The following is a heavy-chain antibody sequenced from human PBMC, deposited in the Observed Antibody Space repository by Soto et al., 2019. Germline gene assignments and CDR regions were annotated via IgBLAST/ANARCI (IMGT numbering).Heavy chain of an antibody. Sequence: EVQLVESGGALVQPGGSLRLSCAASGFTVSISYMSWVRQVPGKGLEWVSIIYSGGETYYAASVKGRFTISRDNSKNTLYLQMRSLRPEDTAVYYCAKRKNCPSTTCFDYCGQGTLVTVSS. CDR2: IYSGGET. CDR1: GFTVSISY. J-gene: IGHJ4*02. CDR3: AKRKNCPSTTCFDY. V-gene: IGHV3-66*01. D-gene: IGHD2-2*01.